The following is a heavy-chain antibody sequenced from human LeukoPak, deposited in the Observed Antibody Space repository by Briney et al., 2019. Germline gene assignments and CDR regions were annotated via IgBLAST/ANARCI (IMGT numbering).Heavy chain of an antibody. CDR3: ASSRGYCSSTSCPFDY. CDR1: GYTFTSYD. J-gene: IGHJ4*02. Sequence: ASVKVSCKASGYTFTSYDINWVRQATGQGLEWMGWMNPNSGNTGYAQKFQGRVTMTRNTSISTAYMELSSLRSEDTAVYYCASSRGYCSSTSCPFDYWGLGTLVTVSS. CDR2: MNPNSGNT. V-gene: IGHV1-8*01. D-gene: IGHD2-2*01.